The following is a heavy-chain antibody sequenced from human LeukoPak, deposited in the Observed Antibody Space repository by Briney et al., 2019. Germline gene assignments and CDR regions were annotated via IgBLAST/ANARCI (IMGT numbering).Heavy chain of an antibody. CDR2: ISAYNGNT. CDR3: ARGREGYDFWSGPPGYYMDV. Sequence: ASVKVSCKASGYTFTSYGISWVRQAPGQGLEWMGWISAYNGNTNYAQKFQGRVTITTDESTSTAYMELSSLRSEDTAVYYCARGREGYDFWSGPPGYYMDVWGKGTTVTVSS. V-gene: IGHV1-18*01. CDR1: GYTFTSYG. D-gene: IGHD3-3*01. J-gene: IGHJ6*03.